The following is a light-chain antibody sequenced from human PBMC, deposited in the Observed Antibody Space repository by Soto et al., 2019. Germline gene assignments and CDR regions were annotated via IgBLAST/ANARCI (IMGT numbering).Light chain of an antibody. CDR1: QSVSGW. CDR2: DAS. V-gene: IGKV1-5*01. J-gene: IGKJ1*01. Sequence: DIEMTQSPSTLSASIGDGVTITCRASQSVSGWVAWYQQTPGNAPKLLISDASKLESGVSSRFRGHVSGTEFNLPISKLQPGDSATYYCQLVDSYPRPFGQVTKVGIK. CDR3: QLVDSYPRP.